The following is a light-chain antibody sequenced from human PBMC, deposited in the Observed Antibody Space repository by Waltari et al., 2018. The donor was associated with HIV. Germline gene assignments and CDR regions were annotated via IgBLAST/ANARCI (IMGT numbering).Light chain of an antibody. CDR1: NIGSKS. J-gene: IGLJ2*01. V-gene: IGLV3-21*02. CDR2: EDS. Sequence: SYVLTQPPSVSVAPGQTARITCGGSNIGSKSVHWYQQKTGQAPVLVVYEDSDRRSGIPGRFSGSNSGNTATLTISRVEAGDEADYYCQVWDSSSDHTRVFGGGTKLTVL. CDR3: QVWDSSSDHTRV.